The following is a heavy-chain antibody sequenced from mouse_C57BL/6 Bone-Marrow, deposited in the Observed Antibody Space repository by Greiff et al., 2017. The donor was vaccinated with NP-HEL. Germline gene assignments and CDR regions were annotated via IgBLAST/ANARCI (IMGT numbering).Heavy chain of an antibody. CDR1: GYTFTTYP. D-gene: IGHD1-1*01. CDR2: FHPYNDDT. Sequence: VQVVESGAELVKPGASVKMSCKASGYTFTTYPIEWMKQNHGKSLEWIGNFHPYNDDTKYNEKFKGKATLTVEKSSSTVYLELSRLTSDDSAVYYCARGTVVAHWYFDVWGTGTTVTVSS. CDR3: ARGTVVAHWYFDV. V-gene: IGHV1-47*01. J-gene: IGHJ1*03.